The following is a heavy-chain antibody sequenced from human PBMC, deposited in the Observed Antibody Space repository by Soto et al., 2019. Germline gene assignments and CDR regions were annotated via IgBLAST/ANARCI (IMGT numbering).Heavy chain of an antibody. Sequence: VQLLESGGGLVQPGGSLRLSCAAAGFTFSIYAMSWVRQAPGKGLECVSAVSGSGGSTYYADSVKGRFTISRDNSENSLSLQMNSLRADATAVYYCAKASCGGAATLIRDYWGQGTLVTVSS. CDR2: VSGSGGST. D-gene: IGHD2-2*01. V-gene: IGHV3-23*01. CDR1: GFTFSIYA. J-gene: IGHJ4*02. CDR3: AKASCGGAATLIRDY.